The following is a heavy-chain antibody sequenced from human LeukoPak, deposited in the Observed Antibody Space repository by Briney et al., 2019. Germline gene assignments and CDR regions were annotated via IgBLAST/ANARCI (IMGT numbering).Heavy chain of an antibody. D-gene: IGHD1-26*01. CDR2: IYYSGST. V-gene: IGHV4-39*07. CDR1: GGSISSSSYY. J-gene: IGHJ4*02. CDR3: ARDSGSYANFDY. Sequence: SETLSFTCTVSGGSISSSSYYWGWIRQPPGKGLEWIGSIYYSGSTYYNPSLKSRVTISVDTSKNQFSLKLSSVTAADTAVYYCARDSGSYANFDYWGQGTLVTVSS.